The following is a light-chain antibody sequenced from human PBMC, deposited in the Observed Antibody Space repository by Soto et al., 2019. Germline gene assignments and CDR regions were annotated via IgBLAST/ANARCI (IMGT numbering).Light chain of an antibody. V-gene: IGKV3D-20*02. CDR1: QSVSSSY. Sequence: IVVTKSPGTLSLSTRERATLSCRASQSVSSSYLAWYQQKPGQAPRLLIYGASSRATGIPDRFSGSGSGTDFTLTINSLEPEDFAVYYCQQRSNWPSITFGQGTRLEIK. J-gene: IGKJ5*01. CDR2: GAS. CDR3: QQRSNWPSIT.